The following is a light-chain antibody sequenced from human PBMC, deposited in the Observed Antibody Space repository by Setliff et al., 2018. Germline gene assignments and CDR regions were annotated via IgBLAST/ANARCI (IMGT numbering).Light chain of an antibody. CDR1: SNDVWGHNY. CDR3: SSYADSNIFL. CDR2: DVT. Sequence: QPALAQPPSASGSPGQSVTISCTGTSNDVWGHNYVSWYQQHPGKAPQLIIYDVTKRPSGVPDRFSGSKSGNTASLTVSGLQAEDEAEYYCSSYADSNIFLFGSGTKVTVL. V-gene: IGLV2-8*01. J-gene: IGLJ1*01.